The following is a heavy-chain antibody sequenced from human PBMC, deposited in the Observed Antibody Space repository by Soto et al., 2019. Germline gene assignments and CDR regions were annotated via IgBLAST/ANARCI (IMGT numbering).Heavy chain of an antibody. D-gene: IGHD2-21*02. V-gene: IGHV4-59*01. J-gene: IGHJ6*03. CDR2: IYYSGST. Sequence: SETLSLTCTVSGGSISSYYWSWIRQPPGKGLEWIGYIYYSGSTNYNPSLKSRVTISVDTSKNQFSLKLSSVTAADTAVYYCARVGDGPYYYYMDVWGKGTTVTVSS. CDR1: GGSISSYY. CDR3: ARVGDGPYYYYMDV.